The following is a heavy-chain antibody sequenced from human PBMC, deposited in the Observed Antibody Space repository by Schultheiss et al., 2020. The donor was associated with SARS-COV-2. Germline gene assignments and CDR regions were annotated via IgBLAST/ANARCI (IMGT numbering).Heavy chain of an antibody. J-gene: IGHJ5*02. CDR3: AKGTIRYFDWFDRNWFDP. V-gene: IGHV3-35*01. Sequence: GGSLRLSCAASGFTFSNSDMNWVHQAPGKGLEWVSGVSWNGSRTHYADSVKGRFIISRDNSKNSLYLQMNSLRTEDTALYYCAKGTIRYFDWFDRNWFDPWGQGTLVTVSS. D-gene: IGHD3-9*01. CDR1: GFTFSNSD. CDR2: VSWNGSRT.